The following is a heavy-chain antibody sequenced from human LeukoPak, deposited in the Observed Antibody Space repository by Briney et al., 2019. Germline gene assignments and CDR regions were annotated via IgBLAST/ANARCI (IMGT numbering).Heavy chain of an antibody. CDR3: AREAYYDSSGYYVMGVFDY. D-gene: IGHD3-22*01. J-gene: IGHJ4*02. Sequence: SETLSLTCTVSGDSITTYYWSWIRQPPGKGLEWIGYIYYSGSTNYNPSLKSRVTISVDTSKNQSSLKLSSVTAADTGVYYCAREAYYDSSGYYVMGVFDYWGQGTLVTVSS. CDR1: GDSITTYY. V-gene: IGHV4-59*01. CDR2: IYYSGST.